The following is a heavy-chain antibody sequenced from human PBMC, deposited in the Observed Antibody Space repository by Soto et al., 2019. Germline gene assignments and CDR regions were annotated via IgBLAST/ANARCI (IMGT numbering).Heavy chain of an antibody. J-gene: IGHJ6*02. CDR2: ISYDGSNK. D-gene: IGHD6-13*01. CDR3: AKDRAAAAPYYYYGMDV. CDR1: GFTFSSYG. Sequence: LRLSCAASGFTFSSYGMHWVRQAPGKGLEWVAVISYDGSNKYYADSVKGRFTISRDNSKNTLYLQMNSLRAEDTAVYYCAKDRAAAAPYYYYGMDVWGQGTTVTVSS. V-gene: IGHV3-30*18.